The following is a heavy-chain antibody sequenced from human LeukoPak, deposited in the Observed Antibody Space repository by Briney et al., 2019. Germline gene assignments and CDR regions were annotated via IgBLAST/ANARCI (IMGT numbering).Heavy chain of an antibody. J-gene: IGHJ3*02. V-gene: IGHV3-7*01. CDR1: GHSYSTSW. CDR3: ARDPYGGTYRAFDI. Sequence: GGSLRLYCADSGHSYSTSWMTWARHSPGKGLEWVANIKEDGSEKVYVDSVKGRFTISRDNAKNSLYLQMNTLRVDDSAIYYCARDPYGGTYRAFDIWGRETMVSISS. D-gene: IGHD1-26*01. CDR2: IKEDGSEK.